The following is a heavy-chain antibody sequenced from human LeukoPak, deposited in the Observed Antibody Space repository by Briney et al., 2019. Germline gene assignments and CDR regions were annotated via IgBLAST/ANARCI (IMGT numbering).Heavy chain of an antibody. Sequence: GESLKISCKGSGYSFTTYWIGWVRQMPGKGLEWMGIIYPGDSDTRYNPSFKGQVTISADRSTKTAHLQWSSLKASDTAIYYCVRSDVGYSYGYFDYWGQGTQVTVSP. CDR2: IYPGDSDT. J-gene: IGHJ4*02. CDR3: VRSDVGYSYGYFDY. D-gene: IGHD5-18*01. CDR1: GYSFTTYW. V-gene: IGHV5-51*01.